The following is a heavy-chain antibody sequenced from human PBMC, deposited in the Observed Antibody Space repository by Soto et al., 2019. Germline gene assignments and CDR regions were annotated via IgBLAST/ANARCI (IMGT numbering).Heavy chain of an antibody. V-gene: IGHV3-74*01. CDR1: RFTFSSYP. CDR2: ITEDGSGT. CDR3: AKIPRYNWNDAYYYYGMDV. Sequence: GWSLRLSCATSRFTFSSYPIHWVRQAPGKGPVWVSRITEDGSGTTYADSVQGRFTISRDNSKNTLYLQMNSLRAEDTAVYYCAKIPRYNWNDAYYYYGMDVWGQGTTVTVSS. J-gene: IGHJ6*02. D-gene: IGHD1-20*01.